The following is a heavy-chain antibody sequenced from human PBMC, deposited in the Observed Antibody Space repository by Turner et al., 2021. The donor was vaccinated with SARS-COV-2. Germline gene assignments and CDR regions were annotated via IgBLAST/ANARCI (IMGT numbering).Heavy chain of an antibody. V-gene: IGHV3-23*01. D-gene: IGHD3-9*01. Sequence: EVQLLESGGGLVQPGGSVRRPCAASGFTFSSYSLSWVRQAPGKGLEWVSAITGSGASTYYADSVKGRFTISRDNSKNTLYLQMNSLRAEDTAVYYCGKHVTRAFRDWWGQGTLVTVSS. CDR2: ITGSGAST. CDR1: GFTFSSYS. CDR3: GKHVTRAFRDW. J-gene: IGHJ4*02.